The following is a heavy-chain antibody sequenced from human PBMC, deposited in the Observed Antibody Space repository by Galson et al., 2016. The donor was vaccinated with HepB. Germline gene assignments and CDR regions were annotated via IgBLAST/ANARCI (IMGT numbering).Heavy chain of an antibody. V-gene: IGHV4-59*01. Sequence: LSLTCTVSGGSISSYWWTWIRQPPGEGLDWIGCIYHSGSTNYNPSLKSRVTLSLDTSKNQFSLKLSPVTAADTAVYYCARGSYTSAFGIWGQGAMVTVSS. CDR1: GGSISSYW. D-gene: IGHD3-16*01. J-gene: IGHJ3*02. CDR3: ARGSYTSAFGI. CDR2: IYHSGST.